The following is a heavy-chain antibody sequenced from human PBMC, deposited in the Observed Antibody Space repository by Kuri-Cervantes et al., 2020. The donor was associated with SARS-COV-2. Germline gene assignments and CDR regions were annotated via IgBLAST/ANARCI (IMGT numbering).Heavy chain of an antibody. V-gene: IGHV3-30*03. J-gene: IGHJ6*02. CDR1: GFTFSNFG. Sequence: GGSLRLSCAASGFTFSNFGIHWVRQAPGKGLEWVTLISYDGSDKYYADSVKGRFTISRDNSKSTLFLQMNSLRAEDTAEYYCARGAAAADYFFYGMDVWGRGTTVTVSS. D-gene: IGHD6-13*01. CDR3: ARGAAAADYFFYGMDV. CDR2: ISYDGSDK.